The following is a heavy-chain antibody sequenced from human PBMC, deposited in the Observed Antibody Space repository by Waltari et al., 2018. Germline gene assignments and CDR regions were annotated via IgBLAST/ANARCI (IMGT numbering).Heavy chain of an antibody. V-gene: IGHV1-8*01. CDR3: AREEVVPAAASYYYYYYGMDV. CDR1: GYTFTSYD. D-gene: IGHD2-2*01. Sequence: QVQLVQSGAEVKKPGASVKVSCKASGYTFTSYDINWVRQATGQGLEWMGWMNPNSGNTGYAQKFKGRVTMTRNTSISTAYMELSSLRSEDTAVYYCAREEVVPAAASYYYYYYGMDVWGQGTTVTVSS. CDR2: MNPNSGNT. J-gene: IGHJ6*02.